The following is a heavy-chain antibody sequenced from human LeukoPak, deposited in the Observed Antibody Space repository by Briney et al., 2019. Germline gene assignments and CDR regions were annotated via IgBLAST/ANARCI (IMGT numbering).Heavy chain of an antibody. J-gene: IGHJ4*02. D-gene: IGHD6-19*01. Sequence: SETLSLTCTVSGDSISSSTYYWAWIRQPPGKGLEWIGSFSYGGNTYYKSSLKSRLTISVDTSKNQFSLKLSSVTAADTSVYYCARHVHSGWYWDYWGQGTLVTVSS. CDR1: GDSISSSTYY. CDR3: ARHVHSGWYWDY. CDR2: FSYGGNT. V-gene: IGHV4-39*01.